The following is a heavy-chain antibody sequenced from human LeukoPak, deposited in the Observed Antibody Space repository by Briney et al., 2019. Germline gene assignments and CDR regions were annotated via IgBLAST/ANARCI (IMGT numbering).Heavy chain of an antibody. CDR1: GFSFSDFY. Sequence: AGGSLRLSCAASGFSFSDFYMSWIRQAPGMGLEWMSYIGTRSNPIYYADSVKGRFTISRDDAKNSLYLQMNSLRDEDTAVYFCAREARGSGRDFDYWGQGILVTVSS. D-gene: IGHD1-26*01. J-gene: IGHJ4*02. CDR2: IGTRSNPI. CDR3: AREARGSGRDFDY. V-gene: IGHV3-11*01.